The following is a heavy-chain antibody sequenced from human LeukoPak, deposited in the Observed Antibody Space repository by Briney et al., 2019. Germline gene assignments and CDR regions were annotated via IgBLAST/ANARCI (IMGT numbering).Heavy chain of an antibody. CDR3: ARVAGSIDY. D-gene: IGHD6-19*01. V-gene: IGHV1-8*03. J-gene: IGHJ4*02. CDR1: GYTFTTYD. Sequence: ASVKVSCKASGYTFTTYDINWVRQATGQGLEWMGWTNPNSGHTGYAQKFQGRLTITRDNSISTAYMELSSLRSEDTAVYYCARVAGSIDYWGQGTLVTVSS. CDR2: TNPNSGHT.